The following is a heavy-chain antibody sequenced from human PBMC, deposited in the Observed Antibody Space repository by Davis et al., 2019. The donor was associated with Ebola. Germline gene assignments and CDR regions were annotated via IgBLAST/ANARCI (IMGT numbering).Heavy chain of an antibody. CDR3: ARGPRKMATTNFDY. Sequence: PGGSLRLSCAASGFSFSDYYMSWIRQAPGKGLEWVSYISISRGFTNYADSVKGRFTISRDNAKNSLYLQMNSLRAEDTAVYYCARGPRKMATTNFDYWGQGTLVTVSS. V-gene: IGHV3-11*06. D-gene: IGHD5-24*01. CDR2: ISISRGFT. CDR1: GFSFSDYY. J-gene: IGHJ4*02.